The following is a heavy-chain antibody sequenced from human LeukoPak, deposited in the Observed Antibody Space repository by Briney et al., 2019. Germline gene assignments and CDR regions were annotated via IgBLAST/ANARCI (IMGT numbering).Heavy chain of an antibody. CDR1: GYIFPSYG. V-gene: IGHV1-18*04. CDR2: ISAYNGNT. CDR3: TRDGGEAGFDP. D-gene: IGHD3-16*01. J-gene: IGHJ5*02. Sequence: GASVKVSCKASGYIFPSYGISWVRQAPGQGLEWMGWISAYNGNTNYEQKFQGRVTMTTDTSTSTAYMELRSLRSDDTAVYYCTRDGGEAGFDPWGQGTLVTVSS.